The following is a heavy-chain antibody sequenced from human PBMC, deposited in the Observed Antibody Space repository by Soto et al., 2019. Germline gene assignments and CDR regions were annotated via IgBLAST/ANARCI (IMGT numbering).Heavy chain of an antibody. V-gene: IGHV3-21*01. CDR1: GFTFSEYS. CDR2: IANGDNHI. D-gene: IGHD2-2*01. Sequence: EVQVVESGGGLVKPGGPLRLSCAASGFTFSEYSFLWVRQAPGKGLEWLSFIANGDNHIFYSDSVKGRFTISRDNAKNSVYLQLNSLRADDSAVYYCARENGHCTDACNRGAFDIWGQGTMVTVSS. J-gene: IGHJ3*02. CDR3: ARENGHCTDACNRGAFDI.